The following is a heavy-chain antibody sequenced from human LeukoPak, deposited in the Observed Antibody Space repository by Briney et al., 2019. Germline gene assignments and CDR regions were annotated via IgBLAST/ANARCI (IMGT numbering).Heavy chain of an antibody. CDR2: IRYDGSNK. D-gene: IGHD6-19*01. CDR1: GFTFSSYG. CDR3: AKPPPSYSSGWYIQYYFDS. J-gene: IGHJ4*02. Sequence: PGGSLRHSCAASGFTFSSYGMHWVRQAPGRGLEWVAFIRYDGSNKYYADSVKGRFTISRDNSKNTLYLQMNSLRPDDTAVYYCAKPPPSYSSGWYIQYYFDSWGQGTLVTVSS. V-gene: IGHV3-30*02.